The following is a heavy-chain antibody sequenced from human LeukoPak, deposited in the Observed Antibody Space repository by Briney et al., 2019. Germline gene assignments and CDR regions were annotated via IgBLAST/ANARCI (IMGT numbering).Heavy chain of an antibody. J-gene: IGHJ4*02. CDR2: IKQDGSEK. Sequence: PGGSLRLSWAASGFTFSSYWMSWFRKAPGKGLEWVANIKQDGSEKYYVDSVKGRFTISRDNAKNSLYLQMNSLRAEDTAVYYCARDNPYYYDSSGYYVVWGQGTLVTVSS. CDR3: ARDNPYYYDSSGYYVV. CDR1: GFTFSSYW. V-gene: IGHV3-7*01. D-gene: IGHD3-22*01.